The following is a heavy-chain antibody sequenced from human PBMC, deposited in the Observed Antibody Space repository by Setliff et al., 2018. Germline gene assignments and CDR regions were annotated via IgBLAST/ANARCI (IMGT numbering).Heavy chain of an antibody. V-gene: IGHV4-39*01. Sequence: SETLSLTCTVSGGSISSSSYYWGWIRQPPGKGLEWIGSIYYSGSTYYNPTLKSRVTISVDTSKNQFSLKLSSVTAADTAVYYCARGQDNSKVGHDWGQGTLVTVSS. D-gene: IGHD1-20*01. CDR1: GGSISSSSYY. CDR2: IYYSGST. CDR3: ARGQDNSKVGHD. J-gene: IGHJ4*02.